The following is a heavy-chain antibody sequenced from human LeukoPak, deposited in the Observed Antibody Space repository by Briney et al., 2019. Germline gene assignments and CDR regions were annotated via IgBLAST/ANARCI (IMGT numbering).Heavy chain of an antibody. D-gene: IGHD1-1*01. CDR3: ATGGGQTWNELDY. CDR1: GYTLTELS. V-gene: IGHV1-24*01. CDR2: FDPEDGEA. Sequence: ASVKVSCKVSGYTLTELSMHWVRQAPGKGLEWMGGFDPEDGEAIYAQKFQGRVTMTEDTSTDTAYMELSSLRSEDTAVYYCATGGGQTWNELDYWGQGTLVTVSS. J-gene: IGHJ4*02.